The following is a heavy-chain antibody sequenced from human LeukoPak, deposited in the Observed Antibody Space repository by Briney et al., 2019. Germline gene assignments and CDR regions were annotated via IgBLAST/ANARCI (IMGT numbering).Heavy chain of an antibody. CDR2: IYSGGST. Sequence: GGSLRLSCAASGFSVSVNYMSWVRQAPGKGLEWVSVIYSGGSTDYADSVKGRFTISRDNSKNTLYLQMNSLRAEDTAVYYCAKDLAAAGLPRFDPWGQGTLVTVSS. D-gene: IGHD6-13*01. CDR1: GFSVSVNY. J-gene: IGHJ5*02. V-gene: IGHV3-53*01. CDR3: AKDLAAAGLPRFDP.